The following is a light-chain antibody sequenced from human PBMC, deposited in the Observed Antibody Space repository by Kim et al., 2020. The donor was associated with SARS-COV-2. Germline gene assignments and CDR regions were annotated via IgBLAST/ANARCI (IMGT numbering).Light chain of an antibody. Sequence: ASVGNRVTITCRASQGISNYLVWYQQKPGKVPKVLIYPASTLQSGVPSRFSGSGSGTEFTLTISSLQPEDAATYYCQKYSTATWTFGQGTKVDIK. CDR3: QKYSTATWT. CDR2: PAS. CDR1: QGISNY. V-gene: IGKV1-27*01. J-gene: IGKJ1*01.